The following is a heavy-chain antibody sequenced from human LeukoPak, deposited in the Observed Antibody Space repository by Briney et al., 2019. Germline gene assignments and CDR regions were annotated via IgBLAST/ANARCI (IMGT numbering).Heavy chain of an antibody. D-gene: IGHD2-2*01. CDR3: ARELRPASWFDP. V-gene: IGHV4-61*09. Sequence: PSETLSLTCTVSGDSVTGGLYYWSWIRQPAGKGLEWIGHIFTSGSTNYNPSLRSRLTISADTSKNQFSLKLSSVTAADTAVYYCARELRPASWFDPWGQGTLVTVSS. CDR1: GDSVTGGLYY. J-gene: IGHJ5*02. CDR2: IFTSGST.